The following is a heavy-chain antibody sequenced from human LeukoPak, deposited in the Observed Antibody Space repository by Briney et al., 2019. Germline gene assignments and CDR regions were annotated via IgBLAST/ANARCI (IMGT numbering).Heavy chain of an antibody. V-gene: IGHV4-34*09. J-gene: IGHJ5*02. CDR2: ISHSGST. D-gene: IGHD3-10*01. CDR3: ARDLWFGEYNWFDP. Sequence: PSETLSLTCAVYGGSFSGYFWSWVRQHPGKGLEWIGYISHSGSTYYNPSLKSRVTISLDTSKDRFSLRLSSVTAADTAVYYCARDLWFGEYNWFDPWGQGTLVTVSS. CDR1: GGSFSGYF.